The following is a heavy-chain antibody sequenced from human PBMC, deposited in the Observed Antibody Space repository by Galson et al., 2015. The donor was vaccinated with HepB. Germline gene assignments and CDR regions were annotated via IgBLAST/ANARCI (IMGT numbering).Heavy chain of an antibody. D-gene: IGHD2-21*01. CDR1: GFTFSNAW. Sequence: SLRLSCAASGFTFSNAWMNWVRQAPGKGLEWVGRIKSITDGGTTDYAAPVKGRFTISRDDSKSTLHLQMNSLKTEDTAVYYCSTDLPAYCGGDFCWIWGQGTLVTVSS. CDR3: STDLPAYCGGDFCWI. J-gene: IGHJ4*02. V-gene: IGHV3-15*07. CDR2: IKSITDGGTT.